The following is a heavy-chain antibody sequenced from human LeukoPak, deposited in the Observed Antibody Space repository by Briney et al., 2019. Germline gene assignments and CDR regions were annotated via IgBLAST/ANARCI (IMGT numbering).Heavy chain of an antibody. CDR3: ARVAGRGSRITMIVVVANTDY. J-gene: IGHJ4*02. CDR2: IKQDGSEK. V-gene: IGHV3-7*01. CDR1: GFTFSSYW. D-gene: IGHD3-22*01. Sequence: GGSLRLSCAASGFTFSSYWMSWVRQAPGKGLEWVANIKQDGSEKYYVDSVKGRFTISRDNAKNSLYLQMNSLRAEDTAVYYCARVAGRGSRITMIVVVANTDYWGQGTLVTVSS.